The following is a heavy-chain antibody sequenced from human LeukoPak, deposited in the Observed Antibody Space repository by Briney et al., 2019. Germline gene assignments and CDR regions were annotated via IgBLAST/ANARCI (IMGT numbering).Heavy chain of an antibody. CDR3: ARYDNSGSALEN. CDR1: GGSISGYY. Sequence: SETLSLTCTVSGGSISGYYWGWIRQPPGKGLEWIAYIHYSGSSKYSPSLKSRVTTSVDMPKNQFSLKLSSVTAADTAAYYCARYDNSGSALENWGQGTLVTVSS. CDR2: IHYSGSS. V-gene: IGHV4-59*01. D-gene: IGHD3-22*01. J-gene: IGHJ4*02.